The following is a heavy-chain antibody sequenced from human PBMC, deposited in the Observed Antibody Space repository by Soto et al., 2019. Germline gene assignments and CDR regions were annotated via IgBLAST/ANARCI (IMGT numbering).Heavy chain of an antibody. V-gene: IGHV5-51*01. CDR3: ARGGKGGSNFYGLDV. CDR2: IYPGDSDT. D-gene: IGHD1-26*01. CDR1: GYTFTNYW. Sequence: PGESLKISCKGSGYTFTNYWIGWVRQMPGKGLEWMGIIYPGDSDTKYSPSFQGQVTISGDKSISAAYLQWSSLKASDTAIYYCARGGKGGSNFYGLDVWGQGTTVTVSS. J-gene: IGHJ6*02.